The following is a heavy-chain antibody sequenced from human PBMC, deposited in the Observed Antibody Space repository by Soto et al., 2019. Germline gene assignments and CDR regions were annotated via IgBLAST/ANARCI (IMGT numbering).Heavy chain of an antibody. V-gene: IGHV4-34*01. D-gene: IGHD3-10*01. J-gene: IGHJ6*02. Sequence: SETLSLTCTVYGGSFSGYYWRWIRQPPGKGLEWIGEINHSGSTNYNPSLKSRVTISVDTSKNQVSLKLSSVTAADTAVYYCARVSGIYYYGMDVWGQATTVTVSS. CDR2: INHSGST. CDR1: GGSFSGYY. CDR3: ARVSGIYYYGMDV.